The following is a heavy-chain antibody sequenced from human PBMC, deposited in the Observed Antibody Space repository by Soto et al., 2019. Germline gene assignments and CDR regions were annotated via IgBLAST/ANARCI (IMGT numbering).Heavy chain of an antibody. D-gene: IGHD1-26*01. CDR3: ARGVGSSPPQY. CDR2: IYASGSP. Sequence: SETLSLTYTISGGYVSVYYWSWIRQSTGQGLEWIGYIYASGSPYYNPSLRSRVTISAGTSKNQISLKLTSPTAADTAVYYCARGVGSSPPQYWGRGTLVTVSS. CDR1: GGYVSVYY. J-gene: IGHJ4*02. V-gene: IGHV4-59*02.